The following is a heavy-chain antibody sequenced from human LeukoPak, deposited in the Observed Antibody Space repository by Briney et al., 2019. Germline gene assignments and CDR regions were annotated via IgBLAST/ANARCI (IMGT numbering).Heavy chain of an antibody. D-gene: IGHD6-6*01. Sequence: GGSLRLSCVASGFTFSTYSMKWVRQAPGKGLEWVSYISDSSSTIYYADSVRGRFTISRDNAKNSLYLQMNSLRAEDTAVYYCARDDPSMIAALHYWGQGTLVTVSS. CDR3: ARDDPSMIAALHY. J-gene: IGHJ4*02. CDR1: GFTFSTYS. V-gene: IGHV3-48*04. CDR2: ISDSSSTI.